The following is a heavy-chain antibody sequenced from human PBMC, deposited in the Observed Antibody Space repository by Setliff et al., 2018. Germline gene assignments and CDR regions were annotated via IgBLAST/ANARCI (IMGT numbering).Heavy chain of an antibody. D-gene: IGHD7-27*01. J-gene: IGHJ2*01. CDR1: GGSISSGGYS. CDR3: ARGWTWGAGWYLDL. V-gene: IGHV4-30-2*01. Sequence: SETLSLTCAVSGGSISSGGYSWSWIRQPPGKGLEWIGYIYHSGSTYYNPSLKSRVTISVDTSKNQFSLKLSSVTAADTAVYYCARGWTWGAGWYLDLWGRGTLVTVSS. CDR2: IYHSGST.